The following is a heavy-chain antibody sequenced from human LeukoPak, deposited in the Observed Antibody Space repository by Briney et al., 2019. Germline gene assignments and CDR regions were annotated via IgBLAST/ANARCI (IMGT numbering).Heavy chain of an antibody. CDR3: ARSDLGYCSGGSCYLPYYYYGMDV. J-gene: IGHJ6*02. CDR2: IYTSGTT. CDR1: GGSISSYS. D-gene: IGHD2-15*01. V-gene: IGHV4-4*07. Sequence: PSETLSLTCIVSGGSISSYSWTWIRQPAGEGLEWIGRIYTSGTTNYEPSLKSRVTISVDTSKNQFSLKLSPVTAADTAVYYCARSDLGYCSGGSCYLPYYYYGMDVWGQGTTVTVSS.